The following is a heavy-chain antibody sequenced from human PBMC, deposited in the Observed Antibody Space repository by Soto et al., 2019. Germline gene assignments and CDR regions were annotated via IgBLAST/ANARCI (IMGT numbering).Heavy chain of an antibody. CDR3: ARVQSSGYDWGDFDY. D-gene: IGHD5-12*01. CDR2: ISSSSSYI. Sequence: EVQLVESGGGLVKPGGSLRLSCAASGFTFSSYSMNWVRQAPGKGLEWVSSISSSSSYIYYADSVKGRFTISRDNAKNSLYLQMNSLRAEDTAVYYCARVQSSGYDWGDFDYWGQGTLVTVSS. CDR1: GFTFSSYS. J-gene: IGHJ4*02. V-gene: IGHV3-21*01.